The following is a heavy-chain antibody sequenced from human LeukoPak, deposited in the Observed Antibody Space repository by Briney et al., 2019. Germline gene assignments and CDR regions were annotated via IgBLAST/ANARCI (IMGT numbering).Heavy chain of an antibody. V-gene: IGHV3-30-3*01. D-gene: IGHD5-18*01. Sequence: GGSLRLSCAASGFTFSSYAMHWVRQAPGKGLEWVAVISYDGSNKYYADSVKGRFTISRDNSKNTLYLQMNSLRAEDTAVYYCAKVAGGYSYGYGDYWGQGTLVTVSS. J-gene: IGHJ4*02. CDR1: GFTFSSYA. CDR2: ISYDGSNK. CDR3: AKVAGGYSYGYGDY.